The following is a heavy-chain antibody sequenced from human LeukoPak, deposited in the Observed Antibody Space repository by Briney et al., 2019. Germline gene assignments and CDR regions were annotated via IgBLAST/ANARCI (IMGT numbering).Heavy chain of an antibody. J-gene: IGHJ6*02. V-gene: IGHV3-64*04. Sequence: GGSLRLSCSASGFTFSNYAMHWVRQAPGKGLEYFSAITSNGGNIYYADSVKGRFTISRDNSKNTLYLQMNSLRAEDTAVYYCAKDQSLAYLAATHYYYYGMDVWGQGTTVTVSS. CDR3: AKDQSLAYLAATHYYYYGMDV. D-gene: IGHD2-15*01. CDR1: GFTFSNYA. CDR2: ITSNGGNI.